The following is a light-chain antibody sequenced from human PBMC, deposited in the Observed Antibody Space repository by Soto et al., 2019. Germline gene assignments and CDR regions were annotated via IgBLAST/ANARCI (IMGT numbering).Light chain of an antibody. J-gene: IGKJ1*01. CDR3: QHYNNDSPPWT. V-gene: IGKV3-11*01. CDR1: QSVNTY. Sequence: ELVLTQSPATLCLSPGERATLSCRASQSVNTYLAWFQQKPGQPPRLLIYDASHRATGTPARFSGSGSGTDFTLTISSLEPEDFAVYYCQHYNNDSPPWTFGQGTKVEVK. CDR2: DAS.